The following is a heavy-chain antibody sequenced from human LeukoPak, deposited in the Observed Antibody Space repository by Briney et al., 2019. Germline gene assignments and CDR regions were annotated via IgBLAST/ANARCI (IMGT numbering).Heavy chain of an antibody. D-gene: IGHD2/OR15-2a*01. CDR3: ARDRPNILGLDP. CDR1: GFTFSSYW. V-gene: IGHV3-7*01. J-gene: IGHJ5*02. Sequence: GGSLRLSCAASGFTFSSYWMHWVRQAPGKGLEWVANIRQDGGERYYVDSVKGRFTISRDNAKNSVFLQMSSLRDEDTAVYYCARDRPNILGLDPWGQGTLVTVSS. CDR2: IRQDGGER.